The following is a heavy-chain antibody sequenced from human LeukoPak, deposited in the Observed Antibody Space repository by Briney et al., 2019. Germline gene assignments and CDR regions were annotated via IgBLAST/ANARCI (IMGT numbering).Heavy chain of an antibody. Sequence: LSGGSLRLSCAASRFTFSDYDMHWVRQATGKGLEWVSAIGTAGDTYYTGSVKGRFTISRENAKNSLYLQMNSLRAGDTAVYYCVRVAKERVGGVYYFDYWGQGTLVTVSS. D-gene: IGHD1-1*01. CDR1: RFTFSDYD. J-gene: IGHJ4*02. V-gene: IGHV3-13*01. CDR2: IGTAGDT. CDR3: VRVAKERVGGVYYFDY.